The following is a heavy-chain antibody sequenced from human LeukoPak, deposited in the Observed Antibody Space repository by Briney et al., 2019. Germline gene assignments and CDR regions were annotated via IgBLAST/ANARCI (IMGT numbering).Heavy chain of an antibody. J-gene: IGHJ4*02. CDR2: IKGDGSSV. CDR1: GFTFGSYW. CDR3: ARAEHQYYFDY. D-gene: IGHD1-14*01. Sequence: GGSLRLSCAASGFTFGSYWMHWVRQAPGKGLVWVSRIKGDGSSVAHADSVEGRFTISRDNAKSTLFLQMNSLRAEDTAVYYCARAEHQYYFDYWGQGTLVTVSS. V-gene: IGHV3-74*01.